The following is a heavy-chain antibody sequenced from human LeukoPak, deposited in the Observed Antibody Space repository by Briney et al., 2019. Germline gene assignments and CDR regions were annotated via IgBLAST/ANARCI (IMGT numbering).Heavy chain of an antibody. CDR3: ARGGIQLWTFADY. J-gene: IGHJ4*02. V-gene: IGHV4-39*01. CDR1: GGSISSSSYY. D-gene: IGHD5-18*01. CDR2: IYYSGST. Sequence: SETLSLTCTVSGGSISSSSYYWGWIRQPPGKGLEWIGSIYYSGSTYYNPSLKSRVTISVDTSKNQFSLKLSSVTAADTAVYYCARGGIQLWTFADYWGQGTLVTVSS.